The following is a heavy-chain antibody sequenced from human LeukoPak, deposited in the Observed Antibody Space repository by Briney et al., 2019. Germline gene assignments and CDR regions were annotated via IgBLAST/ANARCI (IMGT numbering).Heavy chain of an antibody. Sequence: GGSLRLSCAASGFTFSSNYMSWVRQAPGKGLEWVAVISYDGSNKYYADSVKGRFTISRDNSKNTLYLQMNSLRAEDTAVYYCAKDRAQVVPAAYFDYWGQGTLVTVSS. V-gene: IGHV3-30*18. CDR3: AKDRAQVVPAAYFDY. CDR2: ISYDGSNK. D-gene: IGHD2-2*01. J-gene: IGHJ4*02. CDR1: GFTFSSNY.